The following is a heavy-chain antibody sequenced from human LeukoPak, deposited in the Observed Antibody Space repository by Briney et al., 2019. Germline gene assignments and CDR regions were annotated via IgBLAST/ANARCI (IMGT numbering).Heavy chain of an antibody. CDR3: ARKGDVVVVAGNWFDP. D-gene: IGHD2-15*01. CDR2: IYYSGST. Sequence: SETLSLTCTVSGGSIRNSSSYYWGWIRQPPGKGLEWIGSIYYSGSTYYNSSLKSRVTISVDTSKNQFSLKLTSVTAADTAVYYCARKGDVVVVAGNWFDPWGQGTLVIVSS. V-gene: IGHV4-39*01. CDR1: GGSIRNSSSYY. J-gene: IGHJ5*02.